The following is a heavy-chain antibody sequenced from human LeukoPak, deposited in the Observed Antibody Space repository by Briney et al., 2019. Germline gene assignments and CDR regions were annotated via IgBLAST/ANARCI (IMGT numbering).Heavy chain of an antibody. D-gene: IGHD6-6*01. V-gene: IGHV3-20*04. CDR3: AKDLSYSSSSEQFDY. CDR2: INWNGGST. CDR1: GFTFDDYG. Sequence: GGSLRLSCAASGFTFDDYGMSWVRQAPGKGLEWVSGINWNGGSTGYADSVKGRFTISRDNSKNTLYLQMNSLRAEDTAVYYCAKDLSYSSSSEQFDYWGQGTLVTVSS. J-gene: IGHJ4*02.